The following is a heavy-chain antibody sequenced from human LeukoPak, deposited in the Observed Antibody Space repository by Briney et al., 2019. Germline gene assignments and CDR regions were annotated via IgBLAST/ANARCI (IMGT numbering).Heavy chain of an antibody. J-gene: IGHJ6*02. V-gene: IGHV4-30-4*01. CDR1: GGSISSGTYY. Sequence: NSSETLSLTCTVSGGSISSGTYYWSWIRQPPGKGLEWIGYIYYSGSTNYNPSLKSRVTISIDTSKNQFSLKLSSVTAADTAVYYCARDTDRSGVDVWGQGTTVTVSS. CDR2: IYYSGST. CDR3: ARDTDRSGVDV. D-gene: IGHD2-15*01.